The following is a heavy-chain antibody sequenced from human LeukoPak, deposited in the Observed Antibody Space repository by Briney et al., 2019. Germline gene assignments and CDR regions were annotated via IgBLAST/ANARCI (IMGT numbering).Heavy chain of an antibody. CDR2: IYYSGST. Sequence: SETLSLTCTVSGGSISSSSYYWGWIRQPPGKGLEWIGSIYYSGSTYYNPSLKSRVTISVDTSKNRFSLKLSSVTAADTAVYYCASHGGGGFDYWGQGTLVTVSS. V-gene: IGHV4-39*01. J-gene: IGHJ4*02. D-gene: IGHD2-15*01. CDR1: GGSISSSSYY. CDR3: ASHGGGGFDY.